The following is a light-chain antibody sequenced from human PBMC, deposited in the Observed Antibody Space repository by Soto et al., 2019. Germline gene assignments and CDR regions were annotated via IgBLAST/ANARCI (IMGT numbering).Light chain of an antibody. J-gene: IGLJ1*01. Sequence: QSLLTQPASVSGSPGQSITLSCTGTGGDVGGYKYVSWYQQLPGKAPKLMIYDVSYRPSGVSDRFSGSKSGNTASLIISGLQAEDEADYYCSSYASSSPFVFGTGTKVTVL. CDR1: GGDVGGYKY. V-gene: IGLV2-14*01. CDR2: DVS. CDR3: SSYASSSPFV.